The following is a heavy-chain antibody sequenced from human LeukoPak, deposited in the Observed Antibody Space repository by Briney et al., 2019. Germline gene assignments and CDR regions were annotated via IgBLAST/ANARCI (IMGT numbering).Heavy chain of an antibody. CDR3: ARESGSYPTTLGY. CDR1: GFTVSSNY. Sequence: GGSLRLSCAASGFTVSSNYMSWVRQAPGKGLEWVSVIYSGGSTYYADSVKGRFTISRDNSKNTLYLQMNSLRAEDTAVYYCARESGSYPTTLGYWGQGSLVTGCS. CDR2: IYSGGST. D-gene: IGHD1-26*01. V-gene: IGHV3-66*01. J-gene: IGHJ4*02.